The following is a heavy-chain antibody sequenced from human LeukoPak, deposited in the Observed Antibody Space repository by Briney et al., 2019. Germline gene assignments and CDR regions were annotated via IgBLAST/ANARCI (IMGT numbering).Heavy chain of an antibody. J-gene: IGHJ4*02. CDR2: ISGSGNST. CDR1: GFTFSSCA. V-gene: IGHV3-23*01. D-gene: IGHD3-22*01. CDR3: AKIGGFDYYDMKGANPFDY. Sequence: PGGSLRLSCAASGFTFSSCAMNWVRQAPGKGLEWVSAISGSGNSTYYADSVKGRFTISRDNSKKTLYLQMNSLRAEDTAVYYCAKIGGFDYYDMKGANPFDYWGQGTLVTVSS.